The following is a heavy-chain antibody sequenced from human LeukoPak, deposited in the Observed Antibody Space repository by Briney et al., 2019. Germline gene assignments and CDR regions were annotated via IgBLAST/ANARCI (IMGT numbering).Heavy chain of an antibody. V-gene: IGHV3-30*04. Sequence: PGRSLRLSCAASGFTFSSYTMYWVRQAPGKGLEWVAIISYDGSNRNFADSVKGRFTISRDNSKNTLYLQMNSLKPEDTAVYYCAKQPNPYYNSSGHDYWGQGTLVTVSS. D-gene: IGHD3-22*01. CDR1: GFTFSSYT. J-gene: IGHJ4*02. CDR2: ISYDGSNR. CDR3: AKQPNPYYNSSGHDY.